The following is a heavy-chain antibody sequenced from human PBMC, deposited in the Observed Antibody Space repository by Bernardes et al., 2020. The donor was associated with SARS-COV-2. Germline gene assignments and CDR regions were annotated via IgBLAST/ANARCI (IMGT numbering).Heavy chain of an antibody. CDR2: IHTTGNM. Sequence: SETLSLTCNVSGASISSSIWSWIRQPAGKGLEWIGRIHTTGNMDTNPSLKSRISMSSDTSKNQISLKLTSVTAADTAVYYCAKSHTIFGVAEILNWFDPWGQGILVTVSS. J-gene: IGHJ5*01. CDR1: GASISSSI. CDR3: AKSHTIFGVAEILNWFDP. V-gene: IGHV4-4*07. D-gene: IGHD3-3*01.